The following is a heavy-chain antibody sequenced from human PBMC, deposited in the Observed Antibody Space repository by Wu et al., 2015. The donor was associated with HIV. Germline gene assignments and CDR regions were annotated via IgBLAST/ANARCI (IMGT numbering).Heavy chain of an antibody. V-gene: IGHV1-69*05. CDR2: IIPIFGTA. Sequence: QVQLVQSGAEVKKPGSSVKVSCKASGGTFSSYAISWVRQAPGQGLEWMGGIIPIFGTANYAQKFQGRVTITTDESTSTAYMELSSLRSEDTAVYYCARLRYFDWHTDDAFDIWGQGDNGHRLF. J-gene: IGHJ3*02. CDR1: GGTFSSYA. D-gene: IGHD3-9*01. CDR3: ARLRYFDWHTDDAFDI.